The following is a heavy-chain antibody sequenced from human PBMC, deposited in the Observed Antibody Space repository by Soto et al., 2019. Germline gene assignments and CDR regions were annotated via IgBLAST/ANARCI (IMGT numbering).Heavy chain of an antibody. CDR3: TRRGDCTSAICYLFGSSWYFDL. CDR1: GYTVSTFS. D-gene: IGHD2-2*01. Sequence: EVQLVESGGGLVRPGGYLRLSCEASGYTVSTFSMIWVRQAPGKGLEWVSSITITSDDNYADSVKGRFTVSRDNAKKSLYLHMTNLTAEDTALYYCTRRGDCTSAICYLFGSSWYFDLWGRGTLVTVSS. J-gene: IGHJ2*01. CDR2: ITITSDD. V-gene: IGHV3-21*02.